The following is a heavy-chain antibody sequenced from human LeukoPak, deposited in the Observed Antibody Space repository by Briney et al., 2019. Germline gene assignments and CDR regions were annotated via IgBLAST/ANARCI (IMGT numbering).Heavy chain of an antibody. D-gene: IGHD6-6*01. CDR2: IYHSGNT. Sequence: LRLSCAASGFTVSSNYMSWIRQPPGKGLEFIGYIYHSGNTYYIPSLKSRVTISVDRSKNKLSLKLTSVTAADTAVYFCAKMSSSSNWFDPWGQGTLVTVSS. CDR3: AKMSSSSNWFDP. CDR1: GFTVSSNY. J-gene: IGHJ5*02. V-gene: IGHV4-30-2*01.